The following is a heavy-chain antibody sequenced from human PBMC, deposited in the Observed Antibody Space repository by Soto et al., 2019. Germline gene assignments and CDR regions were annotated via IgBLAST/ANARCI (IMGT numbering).Heavy chain of an antibody. J-gene: IGHJ4*02. Sequence: GGSISSGDYYWSWIRQPPGKGLEWIGYIYYSGSTYYNPSLKSRVTISVDTSKNQFSLKLSSVTAADTAVYYCARHQELHNYFDYWGQGTLVTVSS. CDR1: GGSISSGDYY. CDR2: IYYSGST. V-gene: IGHV4-30-4*01. D-gene: IGHD1-7*01. CDR3: ARHQELHNYFDY.